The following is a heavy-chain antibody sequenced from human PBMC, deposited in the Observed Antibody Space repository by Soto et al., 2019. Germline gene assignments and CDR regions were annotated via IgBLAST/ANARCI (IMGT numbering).Heavy chain of an antibody. J-gene: IGHJ4*02. CDR2: XTGSGGST. CDR3: XXXXXXXXXXXXXXXXXXX. V-gene: IGHV3-23*01. CDR1: GFTFSSYA. Sequence: EXQLLESGGGLVQPGGSLRLSCEASGFTFSSYAMSWVXXXXXXXXXXXXXXTGSGGSTYYADSVKGRFTISRDNSKNTLXLQMXXXXXXXXXXXXXXXXXXXXXXXXXXXXXXXXXGQGTLVTVSS.